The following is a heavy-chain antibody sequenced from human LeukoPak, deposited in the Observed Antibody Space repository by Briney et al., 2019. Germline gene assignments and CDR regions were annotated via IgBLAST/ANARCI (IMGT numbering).Heavy chain of an antibody. D-gene: IGHD6-13*01. CDR3: AREIGSAARGR. Sequence: GGSLRLSCAASGFTFDSYWMSWVRQAPGKGLEWAANIKEDGSETYYVDSVKGRFTISRDNAKNSMYLQMNSLRAEDTAMYYCAREIGSAARGRWGQGTLVTVS. CDR2: IKEDGSET. CDR1: GFTFDSYW. V-gene: IGHV3-7*05. J-gene: IGHJ4*02.